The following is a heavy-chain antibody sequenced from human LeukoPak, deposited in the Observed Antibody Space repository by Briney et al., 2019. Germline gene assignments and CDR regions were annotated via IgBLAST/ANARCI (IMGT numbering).Heavy chain of an antibody. D-gene: IGHD2-2*01. J-gene: IGHJ4*02. CDR3: ARDGGSTSSVDY. Sequence: SETLSLTCAVSGGSISSSNWWSWVRQPPGKGLEWIGEIYHSGSTNYNPSLKSRVTMSVDTSKNQFSLRLSSVTAADTAVYYCARDGGSTSSVDYWGQGTLVTVSS. CDR1: GGSISSSNW. V-gene: IGHV4-4*02. CDR2: IYHSGST.